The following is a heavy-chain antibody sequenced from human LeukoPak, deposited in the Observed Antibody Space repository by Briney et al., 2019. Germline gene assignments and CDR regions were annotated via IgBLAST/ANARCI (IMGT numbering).Heavy chain of an antibody. CDR1: GFTFSTYA. CDR2: ISYDGRDK. Sequence: PGGSLRLSCAASGFTFSTYAMHWVRQAPGKGLEWVAVISYDGRDKKYADSVKGRFSISRDNPKNTLYLQMDSLRSEDMAMYYCAKDSGNFANYYFDHWGQGTLVTVSS. CDR3: AKDSGNFANYYFDH. J-gene: IGHJ4*02. V-gene: IGHV3-30*04. D-gene: IGHD1-26*01.